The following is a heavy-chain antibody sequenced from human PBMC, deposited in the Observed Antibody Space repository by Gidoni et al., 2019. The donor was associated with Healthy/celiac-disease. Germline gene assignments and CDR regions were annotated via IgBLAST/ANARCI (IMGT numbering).Heavy chain of an antibody. D-gene: IGHD5-18*01. CDR3: ARPPSVGWLWLDY. V-gene: IGHV3-30*03. CDR2: ISYDGSNK. CDR1: GFTFSSYG. J-gene: IGHJ4*02. Sequence: QVQLVESGGGVVQPGRSLRLSCAASGFTFSSYGMHWVRQAPGKGLEWVAVISYDGSNKYYADSVKGRFTISRDNSKNTLYLQMNSLRAEDTAVYYCARPPSVGWLWLDYWGQGTLVTVSS.